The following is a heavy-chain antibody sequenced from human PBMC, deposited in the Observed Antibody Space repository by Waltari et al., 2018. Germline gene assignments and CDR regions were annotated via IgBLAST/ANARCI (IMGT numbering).Heavy chain of an antibody. CDR3: ARVESWSYFDY. V-gene: IGHV4-38-2*01. CDR1: GYSISSGYY. D-gene: IGHD1-1*01. Sequence: QVQLQESGPGLVKPSETLSLTCAVSGYSISSGYYWGWIRQPPGKGLEWIGSIYHSGSTYYNPSLKRRVTISVDTSKNQFSLKLSSVTAADTAVYYCARVESWSYFDYWGQGTLVTVSS. CDR2: IYHSGST. J-gene: IGHJ4*02.